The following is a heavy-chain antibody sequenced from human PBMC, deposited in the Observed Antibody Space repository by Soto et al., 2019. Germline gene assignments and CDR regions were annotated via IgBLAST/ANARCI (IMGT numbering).Heavy chain of an antibody. CDR1: GGTFSSYA. J-gene: IGHJ6*02. V-gene: IGHV1-69*06. D-gene: IGHD6-13*01. CDR3: ASRMAYSSSWLGYYYGMDV. Sequence: ASVKVSCKASGGTFSSYAISWVRQAPGQGLEWMGGIIPIFGTANYAQKFQGRVTITADKSTSTAYMELSSLRSEDTAVYYCASRMAYSSSWLGYYYGMDVWGQGTTVTVSS. CDR2: IIPIFGTA.